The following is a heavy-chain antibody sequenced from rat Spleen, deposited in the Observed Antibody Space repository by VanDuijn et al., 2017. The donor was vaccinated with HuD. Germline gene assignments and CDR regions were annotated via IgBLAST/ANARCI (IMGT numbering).Heavy chain of an antibody. Sequence: EVQLVESGGGLVQPGRSLKLSCAASGFTFSNYYMAWVRQAPTKGLEWVASISPSGGSTYYPDSVKGRFTISRDNAKSTQYLQMDSLRSEDTATYYCATLEYPGITTGWYFDFWGPGTMVTVSS. J-gene: IGHJ1*01. V-gene: IGHV5-25*01. D-gene: IGHD1-4*01. CDR3: ATLEYPGITTGWYFDF. CDR2: ISPSGGST. CDR1: GFTFSNYY.